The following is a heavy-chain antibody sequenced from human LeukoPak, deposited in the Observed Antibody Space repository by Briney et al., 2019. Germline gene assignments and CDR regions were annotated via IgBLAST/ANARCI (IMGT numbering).Heavy chain of an antibody. CDR3: ARDSRPRGYYYYYMDV. CDR2: IYNSGST. CDR1: GGSISRSSYY. J-gene: IGHJ6*03. V-gene: IGHV4-61*01. Sequence: PSETLSLTCTVSGGSISRSSYYWSWIRQPPGKGLEWIGYIYNSGSTNYNPSLKSRITMSVDTSKNQFSLKLSSVTAADTAVYYCARDSRPRGYYYYYMDVWGKGTTVTVSS.